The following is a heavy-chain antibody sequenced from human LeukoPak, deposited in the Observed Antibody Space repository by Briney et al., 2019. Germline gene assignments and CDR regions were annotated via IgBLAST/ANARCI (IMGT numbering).Heavy chain of an antibody. J-gene: IGHJ3*02. Sequence: GGSLRLSCTVSGFTVSSNSMSWVRQAPGKGLEWVAVISFDGTDAFYADSVKGRFTISRDNSKNTLYLQMNSLRADDTAVYYCARARAPVTRISSFDIRGQGTMVTVSS. CDR1: GFTVSSNS. D-gene: IGHD4-17*01. V-gene: IGHV3-30*01. CDR3: ARARAPVTRISSFDI. CDR2: ISFDGTDA.